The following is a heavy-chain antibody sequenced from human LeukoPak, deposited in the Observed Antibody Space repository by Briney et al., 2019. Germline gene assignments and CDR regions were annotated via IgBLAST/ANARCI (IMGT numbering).Heavy chain of an antibody. CDR3: AKTQGYYDA. CDR1: GITLSNYG. V-gene: IGHV3-23*01. J-gene: IGHJ5*02. Sequence: GGSLRLSCAVSGITLSNYGMSWVRQAPGKGLEWVAGLSGSGGGTNYADSVQGRFTISRDNSKNTLYLQMNGLRADDTAVYYCAKTQGYYDAWGQGALVTVSS. CDR2: LSGSGGGT. D-gene: IGHD2-15*01.